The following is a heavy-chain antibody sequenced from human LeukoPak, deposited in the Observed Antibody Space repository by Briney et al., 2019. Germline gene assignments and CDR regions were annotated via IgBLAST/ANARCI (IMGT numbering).Heavy chain of an antibody. D-gene: IGHD4-17*01. CDR3: ARAPTVSQGDY. CDR1: GFTFSSYS. CDR2: ISSSSSTI. J-gene: IGHJ4*02. Sequence: GGSLRLSCAASGFTFSSYSMNWVRQAPGKGLEWVSYISSSSSTIYYADSVKGRFTISRDNAKNSLYLQMNSLRAEDTAVYYCARAPTVSQGDYWGQGTLVTVSS. V-gene: IGHV3-48*01.